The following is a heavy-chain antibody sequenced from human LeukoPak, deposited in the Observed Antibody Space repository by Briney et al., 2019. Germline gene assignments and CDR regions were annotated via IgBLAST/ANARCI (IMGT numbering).Heavy chain of an antibody. J-gene: IGHJ4*02. V-gene: IGHV3-74*01. CDR3: ARVLAQQQGY. D-gene: IGHD6-13*01. CDR1: GFTFTTYW. CDR2: INSDGRNT. Sequence: GGSLRLSCASSGFTFTTYWMHWVRQAPGKGLVWVSHINSDGRNTTYADSVTGRFTISRDNAKNTLYLQMNSLRAEDTAVYYCARVLAQQQGYWGQGTLVTVSS.